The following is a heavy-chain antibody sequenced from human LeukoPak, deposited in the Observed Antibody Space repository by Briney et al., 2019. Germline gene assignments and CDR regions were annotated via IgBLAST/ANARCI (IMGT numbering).Heavy chain of an antibody. J-gene: IGHJ3*02. D-gene: IGHD3-3*01. CDR3: AKDSLSITIFGVVNAFDI. V-gene: IGHV3-23*01. CDR1: GFTFSSYG. Sequence: PGGSLRLSCAASGFTFSSYGMSWVRQAPGKGLEWVSAISGSGGSTYYADSVKGRFTISRDNSKNTLYLQMNSLRAEDTAVYYCAKDSLSITIFGVVNAFDIWGQGTMVTVSS. CDR2: ISGSGGST.